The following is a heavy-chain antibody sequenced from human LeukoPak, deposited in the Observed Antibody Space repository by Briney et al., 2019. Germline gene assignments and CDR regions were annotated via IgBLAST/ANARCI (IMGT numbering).Heavy chain of an antibody. J-gene: IGHJ4*02. D-gene: IGHD4-17*01. CDR3: AKDSVTVPDY. CDR1: GFTFSSYG. Sequence: AGGSLRLSCAASGFTFSSYGMHWVRQAPGKGLEWVAFIRYDGSNKYYADSVKGRFTISRDNSENTLYLQMNSLRAEDTAVYYCAKDSVTVPDYWGQGTLATVSS. CDR2: IRYDGSNK. V-gene: IGHV3-30*02.